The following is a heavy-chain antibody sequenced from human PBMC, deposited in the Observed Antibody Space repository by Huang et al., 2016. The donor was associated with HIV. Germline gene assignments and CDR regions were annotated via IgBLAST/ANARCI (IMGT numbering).Heavy chain of an antibody. CDR1: GFTFGSYA. V-gene: IGHV3-23*01. CDR2: TTGSGGST. Sequence: VQLLESGGGLAQPGGSLRLSCTASGFTFGSYALNWVRQAAGEGMEWVSGTTGSGGSTYYANSVQGRFTIPRDNSKNALYLQMNSLRAEDTALYYCAKHLGGRRGFTFIVLFGAFDMWGQGTMVTVSS. CDR3: AKHLGGRRGFTFIVLFGAFDM. D-gene: IGHD3-22*01. J-gene: IGHJ3*02.